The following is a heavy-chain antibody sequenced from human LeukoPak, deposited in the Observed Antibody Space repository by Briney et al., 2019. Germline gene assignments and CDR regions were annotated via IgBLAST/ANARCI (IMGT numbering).Heavy chain of an antibody. CDR2: IYYSGRT. V-gene: IGHV4-59*01. CDR3: ARWDKSLSYFDY. D-gene: IGHD1-26*01. CDR1: GGSISSYY. J-gene: IGHJ4*02. Sequence: SETLSLTCTASGGSISSYYWSWIRQPPGKGLEWIGYIYYSGRTNYDPSLKSRVTISVDTSKNQFSLKLSSVTAADTAVYYCARWDKSLSYFDYWGQGTLVTVSS.